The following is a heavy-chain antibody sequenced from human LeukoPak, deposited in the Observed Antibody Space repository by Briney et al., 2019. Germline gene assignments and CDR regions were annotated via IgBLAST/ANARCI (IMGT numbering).Heavy chain of an antibody. Sequence: KPSQTLSLTCTVSGGSISSGGYYWSWIRQPPGKGLEGIGYIYHSGSTYYNPSLKSRVTISVDRSKNQFSLKLSSVTAADTAVYYCARTPLTRATVTTGPWYFDYWGQGTLVTVSS. CDR1: GGSISSGGYY. V-gene: IGHV4-30-2*01. J-gene: IGHJ4*02. CDR2: IYHSGST. D-gene: IGHD4-17*01. CDR3: ARTPLTRATVTTGPWYFDY.